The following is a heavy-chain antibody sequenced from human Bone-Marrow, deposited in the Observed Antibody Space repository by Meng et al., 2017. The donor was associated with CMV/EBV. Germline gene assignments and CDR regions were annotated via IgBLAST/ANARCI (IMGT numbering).Heavy chain of an antibody. D-gene: IGHD1-1*01. CDR1: GGSISSSSYY. V-gene: IGHV4-39*07. Sequence: SETLSLTCTVSGGSISSSSYYWGWIRQPPGKGLEWIGSIYYSGSTYYNPSLKSRVTISVDTSKNQFSLKLSSVTAADTAVYYCARTTRWFDPWGPGTLVTGSS. J-gene: IGHJ5*02. CDR3: ARTTRWFDP. CDR2: IYYSGST.